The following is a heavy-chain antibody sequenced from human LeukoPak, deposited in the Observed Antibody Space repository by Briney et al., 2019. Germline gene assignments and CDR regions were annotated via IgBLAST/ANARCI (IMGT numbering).Heavy chain of an antibody. Sequence: PGGSLRLSCAASGFTFSNAWMSWVRQAPGKGLEWVGRIKSKTDGGTTDYAAPVKGRFTISRDDSKNTLYLQMNSLKTEDTAVYYCTTDASDIVVVGYYYGMDVWGQGTTVTVSS. CDR1: GFTFSNAW. J-gene: IGHJ6*02. CDR3: TTDASDIVVVGYYYGMDV. D-gene: IGHD2-15*01. CDR2: IKSKTDGGTT. V-gene: IGHV3-15*01.